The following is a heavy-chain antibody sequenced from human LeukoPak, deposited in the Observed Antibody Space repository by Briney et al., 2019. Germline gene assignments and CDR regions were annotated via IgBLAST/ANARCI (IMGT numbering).Heavy chain of an antibody. V-gene: IGHV4-39*07. D-gene: IGHD3-9*01. Sequence: PSETLSLTCTVSGGSISSSSYYWGWIRQPPGKGLEWIGSIYSSGRTYYNPSLKSRVTISVDTSKNQFSLKLSSVTAADTAVYYCARGRWGYDILTGYYKGRIPFDPWGQGTLVTVSS. J-gene: IGHJ5*02. CDR1: GGSISSSSYY. CDR3: ARGRWGYDILTGYYKGRIPFDP. CDR2: IYSSGRT.